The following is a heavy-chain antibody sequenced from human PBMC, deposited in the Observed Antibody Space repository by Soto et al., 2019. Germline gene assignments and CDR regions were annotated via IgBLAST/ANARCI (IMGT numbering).Heavy chain of an antibody. V-gene: IGHV3-23*01. D-gene: IGHD3-10*01. CDR3: EKDPSSDSESNPPDY. CDR1: GFTFSSFA. J-gene: IGHJ4*02. CDR2: ISNSGGNT. Sequence: GGSMRLSCAASGFTFSSFAMTWVRQAPGKGLEWVSGISNSGGNTYYADSVKGRFTISRDNSKNTLYLQMNSLRAEDTAVYYCEKDPSSDSESNPPDYWGQGTLVTVSS.